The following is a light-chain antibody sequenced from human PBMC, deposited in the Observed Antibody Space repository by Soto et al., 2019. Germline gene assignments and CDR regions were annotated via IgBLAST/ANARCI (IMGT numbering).Light chain of an antibody. CDR3: QQYET. V-gene: IGKV3-20*01. J-gene: IGKJ2*01. CDR2: GAS. CDR1: QSVSSTY. Sequence: ERVFTQSPFTLSLSRGGRSTLSCRASQSVSSTYLAWYQHKPGQAPRLLIYGASSRDTGIPDRFSGSGSGTDFPLTISRLEPEDFAVYYCQQYETFGQGSKVDIK.